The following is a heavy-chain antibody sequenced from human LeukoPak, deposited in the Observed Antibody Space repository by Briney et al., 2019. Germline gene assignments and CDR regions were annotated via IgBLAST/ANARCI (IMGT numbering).Heavy chain of an antibody. CDR3: ARDLMGATNYYYYMDV. V-gene: IGHV1-18*01. CDR2: ISAYNGNT. Sequence: ASVKVSCKASGYISTSYGISWVRQAPGQGLEWMGWISAYNGNTNYAQKLQGRVTMTTDTSTSTAYMELRSLRSDDTAVYYCARDLMGATNYYYYMDVWGKGTTVTVSS. D-gene: IGHD1-26*01. CDR1: GYISTSYG. J-gene: IGHJ6*03.